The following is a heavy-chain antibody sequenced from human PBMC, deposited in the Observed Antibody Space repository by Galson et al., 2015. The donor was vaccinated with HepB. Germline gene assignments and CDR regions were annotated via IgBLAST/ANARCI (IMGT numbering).Heavy chain of an antibody. CDR3: ARSRETYCGGDCYSPASSILNY. CDR2: IIPILGIA. V-gene: IGHV1-69*02. CDR1: GGTFSSYT. D-gene: IGHD2-21*02. J-gene: IGHJ4*02. Sequence: SVKVSCKASGGTFSSYTISWVRQAPGQGLEWMGRIIPILGIANYAQKFQGRVTITADKSTSTAYMELSSLRSEDTAVYYCARSRETYCGGDCYSPASSILNYWGQGTLVTVSS.